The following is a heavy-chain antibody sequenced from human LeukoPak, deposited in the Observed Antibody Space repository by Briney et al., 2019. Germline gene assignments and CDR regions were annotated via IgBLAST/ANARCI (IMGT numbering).Heavy chain of an antibody. J-gene: IGHJ6*03. CDR3: AHAVGYCSSTSCYYYYYYMDV. CDR2: ISAYNGTP. CDR1: GYTFTSDG. Sequence: ASVKVSCKASGYTFTSDGISWVRQAPGQGVEWMGWISAYNGTPTYARKLQGRVTMTTDTSTSTAYMELRSLRSDDTAVYYCAHAVGYCSSTSCYYYYYYMDVWGKGTTVTVSS. V-gene: IGHV1-18*01. D-gene: IGHD2-2*01.